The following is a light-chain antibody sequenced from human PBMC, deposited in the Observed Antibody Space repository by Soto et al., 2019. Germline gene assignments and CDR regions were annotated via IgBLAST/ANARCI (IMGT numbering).Light chain of an antibody. CDR1: QSISSW. V-gene: IGKV1-5*01. CDR2: DAS. J-gene: IGKJ1*01. Sequence: DIQMTQSPSTLSGSVGGRVTITCRASQSISSWLAWYQQKPGKAPKLLIYDASSLEVGVPSRFSGSGSGTEFTLTISSLQPDDFATYYCHHYTRTFGQGTKVDI. CDR3: HHYTRT.